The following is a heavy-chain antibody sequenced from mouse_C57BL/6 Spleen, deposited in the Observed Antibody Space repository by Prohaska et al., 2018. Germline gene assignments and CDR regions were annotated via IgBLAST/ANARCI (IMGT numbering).Heavy chain of an antibody. CDR1: GYTFTSYW. CDR2: IDPSDSYT. Sequence: QVQLQQPGAELVKPGASVKLSCKASGYTFTSYWMQWVKQRPGQGLEWIGEIDPSDSYTNYNQKFKGKATLTVDTSAITAYMQLSSLTSEDSAVYYCARGRDYYGSSYFAYWGQGTLVTVSA. V-gene: IGHV1-50*01. J-gene: IGHJ3*01. D-gene: IGHD1-1*01. CDR3: ARGRDYYGSSYFAY.